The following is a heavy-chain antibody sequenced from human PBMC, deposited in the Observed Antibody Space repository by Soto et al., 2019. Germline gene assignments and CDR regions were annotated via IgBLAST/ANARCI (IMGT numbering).Heavy chain of an antibody. D-gene: IGHD3-10*01. J-gene: IGHJ3*02. V-gene: IGHV3-30*13. CDR2: VSYDGSRR. CDR1: GFTFDDYG. CDR3: VRDCGTYGRAFDI. Sequence: QVQVVESAGGVVQPRRSLRLSCVASGFTFDDYGFHWVRQSLGKGLEWVAYVSYDGSRRHYGDSVKGRFTISRDNSEKRMSLQMNALTPDDTAVYFCVRDCGTYGRAFDIWGQGTAVIVSS.